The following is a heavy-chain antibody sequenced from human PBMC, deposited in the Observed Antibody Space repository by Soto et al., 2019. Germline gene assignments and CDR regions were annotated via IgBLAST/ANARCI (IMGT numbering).Heavy chain of an antibody. Sequence: KQSQTLSLTCAISGDSVSSNSAAWNWIRQSPSRGLEWLGRTYYRSKWYNDYAVSVKSRITINPDTSKNQFSLQLNSVTPEDTAVYYCARARDYDILTGPLTDAFDIWGQGTMVTVSS. CDR1: GDSVSSNSAA. J-gene: IGHJ3*02. CDR2: TYYRSKWYN. V-gene: IGHV6-1*01. D-gene: IGHD3-9*01. CDR3: ARARDYDILTGPLTDAFDI.